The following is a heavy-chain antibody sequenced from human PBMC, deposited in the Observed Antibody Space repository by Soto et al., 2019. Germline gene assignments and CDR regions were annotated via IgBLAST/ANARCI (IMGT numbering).Heavy chain of an antibody. CDR3: ARDDGSGVAPSDLDF. V-gene: IGHV3-21*01. CDR1: GFTFSSYS. J-gene: IGHJ4*02. CDR2: ISSSGIYI. Sequence: EEQLVESGGGLVKPGGSLRLSCVASGFTFSSYSMNWVRQAPGKGLEWVSSISSSGIYINYADSVKGRFTISRDNAKTSVSLQMNSLRDEDTAVYFCARDDGSGVAPSDLDFWGQGTPVTVSS. D-gene: IGHD2-8*01.